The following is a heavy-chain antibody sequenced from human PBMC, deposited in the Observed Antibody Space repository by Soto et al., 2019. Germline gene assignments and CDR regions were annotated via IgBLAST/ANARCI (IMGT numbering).Heavy chain of an antibody. Sequence: EVQLVESGGGLVQPGGSLRLSCAASGFTFSDHYMDWVRQPPGKGLEWVGRSRNRTKSYTTDYAASVKGRFTISRDDSKNSLYLQMNSLKIEDTAVYYCTRATDWGWGQGTLVTVSS. CDR3: TRATDWG. CDR2: SRNRTKSYTT. CDR1: GFTFSDHY. J-gene: IGHJ4*02. V-gene: IGHV3-72*01. D-gene: IGHD1-1*01.